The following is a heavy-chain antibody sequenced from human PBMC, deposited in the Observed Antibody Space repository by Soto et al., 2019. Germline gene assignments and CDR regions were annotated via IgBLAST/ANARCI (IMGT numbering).Heavy chain of an antibody. D-gene: IGHD5-18*01. Sequence: TLSLTCTVSGGSIRSGGYFWSWIRHHPGKGLEWIGYMYSSGSTYYNPSLKSRVNISVDTSKNQFSLKLSAVTAADTAVYYFARSSRAQSYGQLANGGQGTLVTVSS. J-gene: IGHJ4*02. CDR2: MYSSGST. CDR3: ARSSRAQSYGQLAN. CDR1: GGSIRSGGYF. V-gene: IGHV4-31*03.